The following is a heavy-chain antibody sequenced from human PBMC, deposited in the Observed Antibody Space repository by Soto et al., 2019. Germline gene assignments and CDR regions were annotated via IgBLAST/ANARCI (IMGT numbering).Heavy chain of an antibody. J-gene: IGHJ5*02. V-gene: IGHV4-4*02. Sequence: PSETLSLTCAVSGGSISSSNWWSWVRQPPGKGLEWIGEIYHSGSTNYNPSLKSRVTISVDKSKNQFSLKLSSVTAADTAVYYCARAIAARPDNWFDPWGQGTLVTVSS. CDR3: ARAIAARPDNWFDP. CDR1: GGSISSSNW. D-gene: IGHD6-6*01. CDR2: IYHSGST.